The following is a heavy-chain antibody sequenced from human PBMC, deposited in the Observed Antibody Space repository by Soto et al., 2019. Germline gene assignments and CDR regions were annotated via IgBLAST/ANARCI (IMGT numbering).Heavy chain of an antibody. CDR1: GFTFDDYA. Sequence: EVQLVESGGGLVQPGRSLRLSCAASGFTFDDYAIHWVRQAPGKGLEWVSGITWNSANMGYAGSVKGRFTVSRDNANNSLYLQMNSLTAEDTAVYHCVKGRGGSGWYSFDYWGQGTLVTVSS. D-gene: IGHD6-19*01. CDR3: VKGRGGSGWYSFDY. V-gene: IGHV3-9*01. J-gene: IGHJ4*02. CDR2: ITWNSANM.